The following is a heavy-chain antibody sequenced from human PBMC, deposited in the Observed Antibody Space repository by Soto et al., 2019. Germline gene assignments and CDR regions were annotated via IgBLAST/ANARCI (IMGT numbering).Heavy chain of an antibody. CDR3: ARTKKLGYCSGGSCVYYFDY. J-gene: IGHJ4*02. V-gene: IGHV4-4*02. Sequence: SETLSLTCAVSGVSISSSNWWSWVGQPPVKGLEWIGEIYHSGSTNYNPSLKSRVTISVDKSKNQFSLKLSSVAAADTAVYYCARTKKLGYCSGGSCVYYFDYWGQGTLVTVS. CDR1: GVSISSSNW. CDR2: IYHSGST. D-gene: IGHD2-15*01.